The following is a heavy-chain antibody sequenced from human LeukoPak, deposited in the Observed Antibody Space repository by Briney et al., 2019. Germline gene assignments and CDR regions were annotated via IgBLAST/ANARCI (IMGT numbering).Heavy chain of an antibody. CDR2: ISYSGNNY. D-gene: IGHD5-12*01. CDR1: GFTFSSYA. CDR3: ARGPPTSRSGAHFDY. V-gene: IGHV3-30*03. J-gene: IGHJ4*02. Sequence: GGSLRLSCAASGFTFSSYAMHWVRQAPGEGLQWVAFISYSGNNYYYADSVKGRFIISRDDSKNTLYVEMNSLRLDDTAIYYCARGPPTSRSGAHFDYWGQGSLVTVSP.